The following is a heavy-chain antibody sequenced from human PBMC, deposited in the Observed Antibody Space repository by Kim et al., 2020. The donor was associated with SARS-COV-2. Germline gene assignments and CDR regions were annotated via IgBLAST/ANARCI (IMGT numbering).Heavy chain of an antibody. CDR3: ARDREVVSGGRHAMDV. D-gene: IGHD2-15*01. Sequence: GGSLRLSCAASGFTVSSKYMSWVRQAPGRGLEWVSLISTGGTTYYLDSVKGRFTISRDTSKNTVSLQMNRLRDEDTAVYYCARDREVVSGGRHAMDVWGQGTTVTVSS. CDR1: GFTVSSKY. CDR2: ISTGGTT. V-gene: IGHV3-53*01. J-gene: IGHJ6*02.